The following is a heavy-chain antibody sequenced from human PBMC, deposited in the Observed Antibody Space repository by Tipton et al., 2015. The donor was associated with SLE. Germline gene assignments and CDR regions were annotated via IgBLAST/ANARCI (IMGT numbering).Heavy chain of an antibody. Sequence: TLSLTCTVFGDSISSNNYYWDWIRQPPGKGLEWIGNIYYSGSTYYNPSLKSRVTISVDTSKNQFSLKLSSVTAADTAVYYCARDWCSSTSCYGYYYMDVWGKGTTVTVSS. CDR1: GDSISSNNYY. J-gene: IGHJ6*03. CDR2: IYYSGST. V-gene: IGHV4-39*07. CDR3: ARDWCSSTSCYGYYYMDV. D-gene: IGHD2-2*01.